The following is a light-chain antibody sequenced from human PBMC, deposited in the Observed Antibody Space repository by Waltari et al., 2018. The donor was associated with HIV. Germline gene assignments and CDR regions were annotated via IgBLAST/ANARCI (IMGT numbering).Light chain of an antibody. CDR3: SSYTRSISVA. CDR1: SDDVGGYNL. Sequence: QSALTQPASVSGSPGQSITIPCTGTSDDVGGYNLVSWYQHHSGAAPKLIIFVDRARPSGVSSRFSASKSGNTATLTITGLLPDDEADYYCSSYTRSISVAFGGGTRVTV. V-gene: IGLV2-14*01. J-gene: IGLJ2*01. CDR2: VDR.